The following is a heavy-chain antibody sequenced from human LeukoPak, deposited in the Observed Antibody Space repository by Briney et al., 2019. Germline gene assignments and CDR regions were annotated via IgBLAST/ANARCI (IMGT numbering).Heavy chain of an antibody. CDR2: ISGSGGST. V-gene: IGHV3-23*01. CDR1: GFTFSSYA. Sequence: KTGGSLRLSCAASGFTFSSYAMSWVRQAPGKGLEWVSAISGSGGSTYYADSVKGRFTISRDNSKNTLYLQMNSLRAEDTAVYYCAKDTVVVPGEWHYGMDVWGQGTTVTVSS. J-gene: IGHJ6*02. D-gene: IGHD2-2*01. CDR3: AKDTVVVPGEWHYGMDV.